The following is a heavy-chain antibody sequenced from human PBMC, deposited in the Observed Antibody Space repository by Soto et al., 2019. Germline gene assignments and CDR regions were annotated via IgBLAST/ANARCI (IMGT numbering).Heavy chain of an antibody. V-gene: IGHV4-59*01. D-gene: IGHD1-7*01. CDR2: IYYSGST. CDR1: GGSISSYY. J-gene: IGHJ6*02. Sequence: LSLTCTVSGGSISSYYWSWIRQPPGKGLEWIVYIYYSGSTNYNPSLKSRVTISVDTSKNQFSLKLSSVTAADTAVYYCARDRGGITGTETYYYYYGMDVWGQGTTVTVSS. CDR3: ARDRGGITGTETYYYYYGMDV.